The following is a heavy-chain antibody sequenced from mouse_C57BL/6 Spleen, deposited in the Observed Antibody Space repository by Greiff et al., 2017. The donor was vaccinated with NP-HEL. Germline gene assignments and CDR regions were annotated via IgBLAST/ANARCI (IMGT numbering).Heavy chain of an antibody. CDR1: GYTFTSYW. Sequence: QVQLQQPGAELVRPGSSVKLSCKASGYTFTSYWMHWVKQRPIQGLDWIGNIDPSDSETNYNQKFKDKATLTVDKSSSTAYMQLSSLTSEDSAVYYCARGSYYGNYGDYWGQGTTLTVSS. CDR2: IDPSDSET. V-gene: IGHV1-52*01. CDR3: ARGSYYGNYGDY. D-gene: IGHD2-1*01. J-gene: IGHJ2*01.